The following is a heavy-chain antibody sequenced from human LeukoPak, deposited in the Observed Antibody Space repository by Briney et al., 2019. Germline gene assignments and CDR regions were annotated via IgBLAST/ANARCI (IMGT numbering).Heavy chain of an antibody. Sequence: GASVKVSCKASGGTFSSYAISWVRQAPGQGLEWMGGIIPIFGTANYAQKFQGRVTITADESTSTAYMELRSLRSDDTAVYYCARDRDSGGYSYGYGYYYGMDVWGQGTTVTVSS. D-gene: IGHD5-18*01. CDR2: IIPIFGTA. V-gene: IGHV1-69*13. CDR1: GGTFSSYA. CDR3: ARDRDSGGYSYGYGYYYGMDV. J-gene: IGHJ6*02.